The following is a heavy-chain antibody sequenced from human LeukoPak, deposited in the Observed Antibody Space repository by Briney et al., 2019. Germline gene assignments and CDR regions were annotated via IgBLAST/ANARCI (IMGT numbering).Heavy chain of an antibody. CDR3: ARRYYDSSGYYYDDY. V-gene: IGHV1-69*05. J-gene: IGHJ4*02. CDR1: GGTFSSYA. D-gene: IGHD3-22*01. Sequence: SVKVSCKASGGTFSSYAISWVRQAPGQGLEWMGRIIPIFGTANYAQKFQGRVTITTDESTSTAYIEQSSLRYEDTAVYYCARRYYDSSGYYYDDYWGQGTLVTVSS. CDR2: IIPIFGTA.